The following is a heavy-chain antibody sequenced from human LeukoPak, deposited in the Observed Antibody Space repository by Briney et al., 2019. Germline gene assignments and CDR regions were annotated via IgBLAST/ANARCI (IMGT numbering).Heavy chain of an antibody. J-gene: IGHJ6*03. V-gene: IGHV4-38-2*02. CDR1: GYSISSGYY. D-gene: IGHD3-3*01. Sequence: PSETLSLTCTVSGYSISSGYYWGWIRQPPGKGLEWIGSIYHSGSTYYNPSLKSRVTISVDTSKNQFSLKLSSVTAADTAVYYCARMVSPYDFWSGYYSTLYYYYYYMDVWGKGTTVTVSS. CDR2: IYHSGST. CDR3: ARMVSPYDFWSGYYSTLYYYYYYMDV.